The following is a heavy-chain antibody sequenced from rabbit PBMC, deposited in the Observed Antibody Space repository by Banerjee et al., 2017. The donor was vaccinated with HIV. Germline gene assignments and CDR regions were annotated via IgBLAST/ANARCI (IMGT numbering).Heavy chain of an antibody. CDR1: GFSFSSYY. D-gene: IGHD5-1*01. Sequence: QEQLEESGGDLVKPGASLTLTCTTSGFSFSSYYMCWVRQAPGKGPEWIGCINTSSGNTVYASWAKGRFTISKTSWTTVTLQMTSLTAADTATYFCARERTDYGSAGYALWGPGTLVTVS. V-gene: IGHV1S45*01. CDR3: ARERTDYGSAGYAL. J-gene: IGHJ4*01. CDR2: INTSSGNT.